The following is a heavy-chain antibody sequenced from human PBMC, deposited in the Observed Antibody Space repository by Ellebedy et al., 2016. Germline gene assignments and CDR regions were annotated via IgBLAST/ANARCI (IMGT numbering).Heavy chain of an antibody. Sequence: ASVKVSCKASGYTFTSYAMHWVRQAPGQRLEWMGWINAGNGNTKYSQKFQGRVTITRDTSASTAYMELSSLRSEDTAVYYCARTGIVVVPAASPYYYMDVWGKGTTVTVSS. V-gene: IGHV1-3*01. J-gene: IGHJ6*03. CDR3: ARTGIVVVPAASPYYYMDV. CDR1: GYTFTSYA. CDR2: INAGNGNT. D-gene: IGHD2-2*01.